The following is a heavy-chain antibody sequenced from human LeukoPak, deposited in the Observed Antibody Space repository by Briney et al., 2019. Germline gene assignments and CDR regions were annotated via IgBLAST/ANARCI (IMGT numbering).Heavy chain of an antibody. CDR3: AREGGYGDYEFDY. D-gene: IGHD4-17*01. J-gene: IGHJ4*02. CDR2: IKQDGSEK. CDR1: GFTFSSYA. V-gene: IGHV3-7*01. Sequence: LSGGSLRLSCAASGFTFSSYAMIWVRQAPGKGLEWVANIKQDGSEKYYVDSVKGRFTISRDNAKNSLYLQMNSLRAEDTAAYSCAREGGYGDYEFDYWGQGTLVTVSS.